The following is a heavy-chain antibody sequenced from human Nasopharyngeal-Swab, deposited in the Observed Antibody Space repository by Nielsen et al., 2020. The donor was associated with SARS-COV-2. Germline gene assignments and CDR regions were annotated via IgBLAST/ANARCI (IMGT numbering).Heavy chain of an antibody. CDR2: ISYDGSNK. J-gene: IGHJ3*02. CDR1: GFTFSSYA. CDR3: ARAHSGSYFSAFDI. D-gene: IGHD1-26*01. Sequence: SLKISCAASGFTFSSYAMHWVRQAPGKGLEWVAVISYDGSNKYYADSVKGRFTISRDNSKNTLYLQMNSLRAEDTAVYYCARAHSGSYFSAFDIWGQGTMVTVSS. V-gene: IGHV3-30*04.